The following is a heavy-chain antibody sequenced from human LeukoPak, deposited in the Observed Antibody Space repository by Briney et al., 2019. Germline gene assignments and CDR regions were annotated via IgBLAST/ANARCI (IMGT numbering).Heavy chain of an antibody. CDR1: GFSFSNYG. Sequence: GGSLRLSCAGSGFSFSNYGIHWVRQAPGKGLECVAGIWYDGSNKYYGDSVKGRFTVSRDNSKNTVYLQMNSLRAEDTAVYYCAKDFPKPTYSSSSGLIDYWGQGTLVTVSS. CDR3: AKDFPKPTYSSSSGLIDY. V-gene: IGHV3-33*06. CDR2: IWYDGSNK. J-gene: IGHJ4*02. D-gene: IGHD6-6*01.